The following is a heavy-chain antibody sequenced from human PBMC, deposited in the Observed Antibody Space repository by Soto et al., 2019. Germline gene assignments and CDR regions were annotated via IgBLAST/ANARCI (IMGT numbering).Heavy chain of an antibody. CDR2: INGDGSTT. Sequence: GESLRHSYAASGVTLSNNWMHWVRQAPGKGPVWVSRINGDGSTTTYADSVKGRFIISRDNAKNMLYLQMNSLTAEDTAVYYCARPRYDGSGTPFDHWGQGTLVTVSS. V-gene: IGHV3-74*01. CDR3: ARPRYDGSGTPFDH. J-gene: IGHJ4*02. CDR1: GVTLSNNW. D-gene: IGHD3-22*01.